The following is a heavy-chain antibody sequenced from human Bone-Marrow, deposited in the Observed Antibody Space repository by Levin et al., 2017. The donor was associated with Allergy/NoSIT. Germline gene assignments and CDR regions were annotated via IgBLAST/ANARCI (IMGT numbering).Heavy chain of an antibody. CDR2: IWYDGSNK. CDR1: GFTFSSYG. D-gene: IGHD2-2*02. J-gene: IGHJ3*02. Sequence: GGSLRLSCAASGFTFSSYGMHWVRQAPGKGLEWVAVIWYDGSNKYYADSVKGRFTISRDNSKNTLYLQMNSLRAEDTAVYYCARVLVPAAIDDAFDIWGQGTMVTVSS. CDR3: ARVLVPAAIDDAFDI. V-gene: IGHV3-33*01.